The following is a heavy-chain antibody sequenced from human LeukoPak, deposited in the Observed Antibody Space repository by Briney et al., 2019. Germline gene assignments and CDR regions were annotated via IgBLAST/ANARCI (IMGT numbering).Heavy chain of an antibody. Sequence: GGSLRLSCAASGFTFRSYGMHWVRQAPGKGLEWVAFIRYDGSNKYYADSVKGRFTISRDNSKNTLYLQMNSLRAEDTAVYYCAKGLYYDILTGYWNWGQGTLVTVSS. CDR2: IRYDGSNK. V-gene: IGHV3-30*02. CDR3: AKGLYYDILTGYWN. CDR1: GFTFRSYG. D-gene: IGHD3-9*01. J-gene: IGHJ4*02.